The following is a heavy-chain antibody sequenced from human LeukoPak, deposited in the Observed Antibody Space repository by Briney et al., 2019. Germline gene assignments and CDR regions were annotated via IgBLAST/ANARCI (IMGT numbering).Heavy chain of an antibody. J-gene: IGHJ4*02. Sequence: PGGSLRLSCAASEFTFEDYAMHWFRQVPGKGLEWVSLISWVGGRTYYADSVKGRFSISRDNSKNSLYLQMNSLRAEDTALYYCAKGTLGDYRAGPDYWGRGTLVTVSS. CDR1: EFTFEDYA. D-gene: IGHD4-17*01. CDR3: AKGTLGDYRAGPDY. V-gene: IGHV3-43D*03. CDR2: ISWVGGRT.